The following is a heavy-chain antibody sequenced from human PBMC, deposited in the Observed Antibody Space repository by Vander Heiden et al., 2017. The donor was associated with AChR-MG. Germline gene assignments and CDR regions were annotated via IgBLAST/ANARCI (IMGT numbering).Heavy chain of an antibody. V-gene: IGHV5-51*01. CDR3: ARHTRSFYWED. Sequence: EVQPVQSGAEMKKPGESLTTSCQGSGYNFSHYWRAWVRQMPGNGLEWMGIIYPGDSNTRYSPSFQGQVTISADMSINTAYLQWSSLKASDTAIYYCARHTRSFYWEDWGQGALVTVSS. CDR1: GYNFSHYW. CDR2: IYPGDSNT. D-gene: IGHD1-26*01. J-gene: IGHJ4*02.